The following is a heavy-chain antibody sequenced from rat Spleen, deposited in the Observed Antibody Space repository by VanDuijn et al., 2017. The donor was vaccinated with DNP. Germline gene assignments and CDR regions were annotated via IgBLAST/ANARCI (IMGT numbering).Heavy chain of an antibody. J-gene: IGHJ2*01. CDR3: TTLNSGTYDS. CDR2: ITYDGSKT. Sequence: EVQLVESGGGLVQPGGSLKLSCAASGFPFSNYDMAWVRQAPKKGLEWVATITYDGSKTYYRDSVKGRFTISRDNAKSSLYLHMDSLRSEDTATYYCTTLNSGTYDSWGQGVMVTVSS. CDR1: GFPFSNYD. V-gene: IGHV5S10*01. D-gene: IGHD1-3*01.